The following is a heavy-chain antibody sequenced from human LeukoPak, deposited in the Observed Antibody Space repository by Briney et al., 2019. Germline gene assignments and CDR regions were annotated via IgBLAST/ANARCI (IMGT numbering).Heavy chain of an antibody. CDR1: GASISSSDYY. CDR3: ARHPTFSGYEYSFDN. CDR2: IYHSGST. D-gene: IGHD5-12*01. Sequence: SETLSLTCTVSGASISSSDYYWGWIRQPPGKGLEWIGSIYHSGSTYYNPSLKSRVTISVDTSKNQFSLKVSSVTVADTAVYYCARHPTFSGYEYSFDNWGQGTLVTVSS. V-gene: IGHV4-39*01. J-gene: IGHJ4*02.